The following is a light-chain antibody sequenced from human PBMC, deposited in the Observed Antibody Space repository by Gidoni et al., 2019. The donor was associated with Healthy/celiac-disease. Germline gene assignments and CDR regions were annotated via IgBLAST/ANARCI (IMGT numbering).Light chain of an antibody. Sequence: DIQMTQSPSSLSASVGDRVNITCQASQDISNYLNWYQQKPGKAPKLLIYDASNLETGGPSRFSGSGSGTDFTFTISILQPEDIATYYCQQYDNLPYTFGQXTKLEIK. J-gene: IGKJ2*01. V-gene: IGKV1-33*01. CDR2: DAS. CDR3: QQYDNLPYT. CDR1: QDISNY.